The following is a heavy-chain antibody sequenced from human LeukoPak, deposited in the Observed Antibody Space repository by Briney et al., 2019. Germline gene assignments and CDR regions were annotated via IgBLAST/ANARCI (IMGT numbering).Heavy chain of an antibody. CDR1: GVTFCSYC. D-gene: IGHD5-24*01. Sequence: GGGLRLSSADSGVTFCSYCMSRGRHAPGEGVGGVSAISGSGGRTYYADSVKGRFTISRDNSKNTLYLQMNSLRAEDTAVYYCAKEDGYGAKNYWGQGTLVTVSS. V-gene: IGHV3-23*01. CDR2: ISGSGGRT. CDR3: AKEDGYGAKNY. J-gene: IGHJ4*02.